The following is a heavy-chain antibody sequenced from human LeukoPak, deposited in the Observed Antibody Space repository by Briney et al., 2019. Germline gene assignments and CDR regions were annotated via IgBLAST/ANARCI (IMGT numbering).Heavy chain of an antibody. CDR2: ISYDGSNK. CDR1: GFTFSSYA. Sequence: GGSLRLSCAASGFTFSSYAMHWVRQAPGKGLEWVAVISYDGSNKYYADSVKGRFTISRDNSKNTLYLQMNSLRAEDTAVYYCARISGYSGGAKEIYYWGQGNL. J-gene: IGHJ4*01. D-gene: IGHD1-26*01. V-gene: IGHV3-30*04. CDR3: ARISGYSGGAKEIYY.